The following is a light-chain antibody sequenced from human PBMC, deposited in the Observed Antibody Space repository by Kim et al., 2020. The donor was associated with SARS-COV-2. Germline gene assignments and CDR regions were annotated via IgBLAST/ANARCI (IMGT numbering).Light chain of an antibody. CDR2: AAS. CDR3: QQSYTTPLT. V-gene: IGKV1-39*01. Sequence: ASGGDRVTITCRASQSLSTSLNWYKQTPGKAPKLLIYAASTVQSGVPSRFSGSGSGTDFTLTISSLQPEDFATYFCQQSYTTPLTFGGGTKVDIK. CDR1: QSLSTS. J-gene: IGKJ4*01.